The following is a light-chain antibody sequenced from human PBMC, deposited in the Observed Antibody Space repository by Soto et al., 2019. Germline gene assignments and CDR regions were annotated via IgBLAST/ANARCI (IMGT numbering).Light chain of an antibody. V-gene: IGLV1-40*01. CDR1: SSNIGAGFD. CDR3: QSFDTSLGRSV. Sequence: QAVVTQPPSVSGAPGQRVTIPCTGTSSNIGAGFDVHWYQHLPGTAPKLLIYGNNHRPSGVPDRFSGSKSGTSASLAITGLRAEDEADYSCQSFDTSLGRSVFGGGTKLTVL. CDR2: GNN. J-gene: IGLJ2*01.